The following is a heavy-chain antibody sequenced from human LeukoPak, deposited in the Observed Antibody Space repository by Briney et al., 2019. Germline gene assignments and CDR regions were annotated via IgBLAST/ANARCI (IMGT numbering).Heavy chain of an antibody. CDR2: IRYDGSHE. J-gene: IGHJ4*01. CDR3: AKPSGSGVDY. Sequence: GSLSLSCGASGFTFSTHDMHWVRPAPGKGLEWVAFIRYDGSHEYYADSVKGRFTISRDNSKNTLYLQMNSVSSEDTALYYCAKPSGSGVDYWGQGTRVTVSS. D-gene: IGHD1-26*01. CDR1: GFTFSTHD. V-gene: IGHV3-30*02.